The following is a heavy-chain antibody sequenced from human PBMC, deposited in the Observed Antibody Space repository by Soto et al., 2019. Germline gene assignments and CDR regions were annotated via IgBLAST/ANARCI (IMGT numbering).Heavy chain of an antibody. CDR1: AFTFNNYA. Sequence: PGGSLRLSCAPSAFTFNNYAMSWVLQAPGKGLEWVSGIGGSGRTTYYADSVKGRFTISRDNSNNTLFLQMNSLRAEDTAVYYCAKSRYSDSSGDFYDYWGQGTLVTVSS. CDR3: AKSRYSDSSGDFYDY. CDR2: IGGSGRTT. V-gene: IGHV3-23*01. D-gene: IGHD3-22*01. J-gene: IGHJ4*02.